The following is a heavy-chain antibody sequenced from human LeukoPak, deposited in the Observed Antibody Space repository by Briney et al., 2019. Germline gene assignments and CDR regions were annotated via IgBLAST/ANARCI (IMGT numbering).Heavy chain of an antibody. CDR1: GFTFSTYL. Sequence: GGSLRLSCAASGFTFSTYLMHWVSQAPGKGLVWVSRIHGDGISTTYADSVKGRFTISRDNAKNTLYLQMNSLRAEDTAVYFCASGELDSLYYFDYWGQGTLVTVSS. J-gene: IGHJ4*02. CDR3: ASGELDSLYYFDY. D-gene: IGHD1-1*01. CDR2: IHGDGIST. V-gene: IGHV3-74*01.